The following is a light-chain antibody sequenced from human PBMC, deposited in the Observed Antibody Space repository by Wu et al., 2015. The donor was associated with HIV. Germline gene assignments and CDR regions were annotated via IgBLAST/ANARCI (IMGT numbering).Light chain of an antibody. J-gene: IGKJ1*01. V-gene: IGKV3-20*01. CDR1: QSITSNY. CDR2: GAS. CDR3: QQYGTSPRT. Sequence: EDATLSCRASQSITSNYLAWYQQKPGQAPRLLIYGASSRATGIPDRFSGSGSGTDFTLTISRVEPEDFAVYYCQQYGTSPRTFGQGTKVEIK.